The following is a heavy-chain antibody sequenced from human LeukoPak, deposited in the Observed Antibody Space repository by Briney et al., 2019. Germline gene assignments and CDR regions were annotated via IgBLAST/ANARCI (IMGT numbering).Heavy chain of an antibody. CDR2: MNPNNHNT. J-gene: IGHJ6*03. CDR1: GYTFIGYY. V-gene: IGHV1-8*02. D-gene: IGHD4-23*01. CDR3: ARAQYGGNYNYYYYMDV. Sequence: ASVKVSCKASGYTFIGYYMHWVRQAPGQGLEWMGWMNPNNHNTGYAQKFQGRVTMTRNTSIGTAYMELSSLRSEDTAVYYCARAQYGGNYNYYYYMDVWGKGTTVTISS.